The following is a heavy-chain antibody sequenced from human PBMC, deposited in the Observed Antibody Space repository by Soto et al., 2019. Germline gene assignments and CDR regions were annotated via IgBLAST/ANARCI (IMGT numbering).Heavy chain of an antibody. J-gene: IGHJ3*02. CDR2: IWYDGSNK. CDR1: GFTFSSYG. Sequence: QVQLVESGGGVVQPGRSLRLSCAASGFTFSSYGMHWVRQAPGKGLEWVAVIWYDGSNKYYADSVKGRFTISRDNSKNTLYLQMNSLRAEDTAVYYCARAVRESYAFDIWGQGTMVTVSS. CDR3: ARAVRESYAFDI. V-gene: IGHV3-33*01.